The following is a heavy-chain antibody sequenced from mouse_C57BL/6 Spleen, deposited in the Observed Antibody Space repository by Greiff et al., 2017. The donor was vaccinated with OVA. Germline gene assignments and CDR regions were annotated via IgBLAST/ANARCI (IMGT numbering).Heavy chain of an antibody. V-gene: IGHV1-22*01. CDR1: GYTFTDYN. CDR3: ARSLTGMGYYFDY. J-gene: IGHJ2*01. CDR2: INPNNGGT. Sequence: EVQLQQSGPELVKPGASVKMSCKASGYTFTDYNMHWVKQSHGKSLEWIGYINPNNGGTSYNQKFKGKATLTVNKSSSTAYMELRSLTSEDSAVYYCARSLTGMGYYFDYWGQGTTLTVSS. D-gene: IGHD4-1*01.